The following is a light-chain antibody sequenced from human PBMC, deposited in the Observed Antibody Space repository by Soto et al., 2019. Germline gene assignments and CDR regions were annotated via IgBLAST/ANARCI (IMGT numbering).Light chain of an antibody. CDR3: QQYGNSPQT. V-gene: IGKV3-20*01. CDR1: QSVRSTY. CDR2: GAS. J-gene: IGKJ1*01. Sequence: EIVLTQSPGTLSLSPGGGATLACRASQSVRSTYLAWYQQKPGQAPRLLIYGASSRATGIPDRFSGSGSGTDFTLTISRLEPEDFAVYYCQQYGNSPQTFGQGTKVEIK.